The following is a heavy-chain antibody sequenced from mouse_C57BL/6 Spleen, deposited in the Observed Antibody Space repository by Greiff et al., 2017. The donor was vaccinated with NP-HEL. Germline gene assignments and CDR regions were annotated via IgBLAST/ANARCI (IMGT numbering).Heavy chain of an antibody. V-gene: IGHV2-2*01. D-gene: IGHD1-1*01. CDR1: GFSLTSYG. Sequence: QVQLKQSGPGLVQPSQSLSITCTVSGFSLTSYGVHWVRQSPGKGLEWLGVIWSGGSTDYNAAFISRLSISKDNSKSQVFFKMNSLQADDTAIYYCARSFDYYYGSSYEAMDYWGQGTSVTVSS. CDR2: IWSGGST. J-gene: IGHJ4*01. CDR3: ARSFDYYYGSSYEAMDY.